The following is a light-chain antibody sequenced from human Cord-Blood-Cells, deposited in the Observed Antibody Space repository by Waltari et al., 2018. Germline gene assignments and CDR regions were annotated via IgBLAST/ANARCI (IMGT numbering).Light chain of an antibody. V-gene: IGKV1-39*01. CDR2: AAS. Sequence: DIQMTQSPSSLSASVGERVTITCRASQSISSYLNWYQQKPGKAPKLLIYAASRLQSGVPSRFSGSGSGTEFTLTSSSLQPKDCATYYCQQSYSTPPWTFGQGTKVEIK. CDR3: QQSYSTPPWT. J-gene: IGKJ1*01. CDR1: QSISSY.